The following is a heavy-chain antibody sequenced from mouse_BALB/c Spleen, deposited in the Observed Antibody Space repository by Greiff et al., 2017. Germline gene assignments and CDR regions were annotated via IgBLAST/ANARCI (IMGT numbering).Heavy chain of an antibody. J-gene: IGHJ4*01. CDR3: ASYYYGSSYDAMDY. Sequence: VQLQESGPGLVAPSQSLSITCTVSGFSLTSYGVHWVRQPPGKGLEWLGVIWAGVSTNYNSALMSRLSISKDNSKSQVFLKMNSLQTDDTAMYYCASYYYGSSYDAMDYWGQGTSVTVSS. CDR2: IWAGVST. CDR1: GFSLTSYG. V-gene: IGHV2-9*02. D-gene: IGHD1-1*01.